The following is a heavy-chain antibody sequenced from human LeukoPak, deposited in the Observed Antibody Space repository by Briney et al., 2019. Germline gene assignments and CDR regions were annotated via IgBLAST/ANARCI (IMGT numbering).Heavy chain of an antibody. J-gene: IGHJ6*03. D-gene: IGHD5-12*01. V-gene: IGHV3-23*01. CDR1: GFTFSSYA. CDR3: AKGGGYEAQYYYYYLDV. CDR2: ISGSGGST. Sequence: GGSLRLSCAASGFTFSSYAMSWVRQAPGKGLEWVSAISGSGGSTYYADSVKGRFTVSRDNSKNTLYLQMKSLRAEDTAVYYCAKGGGYEAQYYYYYLDVWGKGTTVTISS.